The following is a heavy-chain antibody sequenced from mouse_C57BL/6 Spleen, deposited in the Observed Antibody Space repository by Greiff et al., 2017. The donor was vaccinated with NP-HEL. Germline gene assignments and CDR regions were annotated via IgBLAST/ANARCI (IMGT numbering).Heavy chain of an antibody. CDR2: IDPSDSYT. CDR3: ARNSGYYYAMDY. Sequence: VQLQQPGAELVMPGASVKLSCKASGYTFTSYWMHWVKQRPGQGLEWIGEIDPSDSYTNYNQKFKGKSTLTVDKSSSTAYMQLSSLTSEDSAVYYCARNSGYYYAMDYWGQGTSVTVSS. J-gene: IGHJ4*01. CDR1: GYTFTSYW. V-gene: IGHV1-69*01.